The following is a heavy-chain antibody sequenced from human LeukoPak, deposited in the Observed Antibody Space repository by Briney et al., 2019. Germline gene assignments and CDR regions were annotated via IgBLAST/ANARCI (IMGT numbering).Heavy chain of an antibody. V-gene: IGHV3-7*01. CDR2: INQDGSDK. D-gene: IGHD5-24*01. Sequence: SGGSLRLSCAASGFTFNIYWMGWVRQAPGKGLEWVANINQDGSDKYYVDSAKGRFTISRDNAKNSLYLQMNSLRAEDTAVYYCARRDGYNTFYFEYWGQGTLVTVSS. CDR1: GFTFNIYW. CDR3: ARRDGYNTFYFEY. J-gene: IGHJ4*02.